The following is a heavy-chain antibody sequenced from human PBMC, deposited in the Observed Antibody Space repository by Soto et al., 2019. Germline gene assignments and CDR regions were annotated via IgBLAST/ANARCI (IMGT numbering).Heavy chain of an antibody. D-gene: IGHD6-19*01. CDR3: AKVLSGSGWYIYAFDI. CDR2: ISGSGGST. CDR1: GFTFSSYA. J-gene: IGHJ3*02. Sequence: EVQLLESGGGLVQPGGSLRLSCAASGFTFSSYAMSWVRQAPGKGLEWVSAISGSGGSTYYADSVKGRFTISRDNSKNTLYLQMNSLRAEDTAVYYGAKVLSGSGWYIYAFDIWGQGTMVTVSS. V-gene: IGHV3-23*01.